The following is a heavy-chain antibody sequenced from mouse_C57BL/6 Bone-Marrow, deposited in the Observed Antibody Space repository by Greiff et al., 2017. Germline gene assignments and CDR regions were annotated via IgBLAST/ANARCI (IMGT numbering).Heavy chain of an antibody. Sequence: QVQLQQPGAELVRPGTSVKLSCKASGYTFTSYWMHWVKQRPGQGLEWIGVIDPSDSYTNYNQKFKGKATLTVDTSSSTAYMQLSSLTAEDSAVYYCARSLYYGSSPFAYWGQGTLVTVSA. CDR3: ARSLYYGSSPFAY. CDR2: IDPSDSYT. D-gene: IGHD1-1*01. CDR1: GYTFTSYW. J-gene: IGHJ3*01. V-gene: IGHV1-59*01.